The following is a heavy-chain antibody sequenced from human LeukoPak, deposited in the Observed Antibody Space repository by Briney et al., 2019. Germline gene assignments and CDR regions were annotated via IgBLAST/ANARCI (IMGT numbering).Heavy chain of an antibody. V-gene: IGHV1-2*02. D-gene: IGHD2-2*02. CDR3: ARVRVKDIVVVPAAIPVYNFDY. CDR2: INPNSGGT. Sequence: ASVKVSCKASGYTFTGYYMHWVRQAPGQGLEWMGWINPNSGGTNYAQKFQGRVTMTRDTSINTAYMELSRLRSDDTAVYYCARVRVKDIVVVPAAIPVYNFDYWGQGTLVTVSP. J-gene: IGHJ4*02. CDR1: GYTFTGYY.